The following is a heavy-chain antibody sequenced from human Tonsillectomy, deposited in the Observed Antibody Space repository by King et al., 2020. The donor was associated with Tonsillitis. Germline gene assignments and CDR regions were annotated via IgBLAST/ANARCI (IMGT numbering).Heavy chain of an antibody. J-gene: IGHJ4*02. D-gene: IGHD3-22*01. Sequence: QLQESGPGLVKPSQTLSLTCTVSGGSISSGDYYWSWIRQPPGKGLEWIGYIYYSGSTYYNPSLKSRVTISVDTSKNQFSLKLSSVTAADTAVYYCARVLFRYNYGDYFDYWGQGTLVTVSS. CDR1: GGSISSGDYY. V-gene: IGHV4-30-4*01. CDR2: IYYSGST. CDR3: ARVLFRYNYGDYFDY.